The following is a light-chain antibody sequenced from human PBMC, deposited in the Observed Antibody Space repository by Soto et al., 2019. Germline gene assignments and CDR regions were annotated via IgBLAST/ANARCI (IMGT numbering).Light chain of an antibody. CDR2: GAS. CDR3: QQYHEWPSWA. V-gene: IGKV3-20*01. J-gene: IGKJ1*01. Sequence: IVLTQSPGTLSLSPWERATLSCRASQSVSNNYLAWYQQKPGQAPRLLIYGASNRATGIPDRFSGSGSGTDFTLTISRLEPEDFAVYYCQQYHEWPSWAFGQGTKVDIK. CDR1: QSVSNNY.